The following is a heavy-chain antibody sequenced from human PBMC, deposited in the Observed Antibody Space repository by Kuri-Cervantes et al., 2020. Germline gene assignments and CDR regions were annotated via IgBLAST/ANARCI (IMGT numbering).Heavy chain of an antibody. CDR3: ARSSWYDRFDY. V-gene: IGHV3-7*01. CDR2: IKQDGSEK. D-gene: IGHD6-13*01. CDR1: GFTFSSYW. J-gene: IGHJ4*02. Sequence: GESLKISCAASGFTFSSYWMSWVRQAPGKGLEWVANIKQDGSEKYYVDSVKGRFTISRDNAKNSLYLQMNSLRAEDTAVYYCARSSWYDRFDYWGQGTLVTVSS.